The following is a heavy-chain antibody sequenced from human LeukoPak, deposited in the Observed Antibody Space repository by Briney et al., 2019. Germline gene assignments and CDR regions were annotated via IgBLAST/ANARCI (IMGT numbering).Heavy chain of an antibody. CDR3: ARAYGSSGYYYYALFDY. J-gene: IGHJ4*02. D-gene: IGHD3-22*01. CDR1: GGSISSSSYY. V-gene: IGHV4-39*07. Sequence: SETLSLTCTVSGGSISSSSYYWGWLRQPPGKGLEWIGSIYYSGSTYYHPSLKSRVTISVDTSKNQFSLKLSSVTAADTAVYYCARAYGSSGYYYYALFDYWGQGTLVTVSS. CDR2: IYYSGST.